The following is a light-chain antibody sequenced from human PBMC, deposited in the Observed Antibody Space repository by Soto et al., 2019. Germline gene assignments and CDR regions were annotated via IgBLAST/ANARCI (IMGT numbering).Light chain of an antibody. CDR2: HTS. CDR3: QQRSNWRALT. CDR1: QTVSNH. J-gene: IGKJ4*01. Sequence: EVIMTQSPATLSVSPGERATLSCRASQTVSNHLAWYQQKNGQAPRLLIYHTSIRATGIPTRFSGSGSGTEFILTISSLQSEDFAVYYCQQRSNWRALTFGGGTKVEIK. V-gene: IGKV3D-15*01.